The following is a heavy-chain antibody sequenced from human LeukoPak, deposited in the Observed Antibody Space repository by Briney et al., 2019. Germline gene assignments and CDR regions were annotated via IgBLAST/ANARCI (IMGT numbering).Heavy chain of an antibody. CDR2: ISSSSSYI. V-gene: IGHV3-21*01. J-gene: IGHJ4*02. D-gene: IGHD4/OR15-4a*01. CDR1: GFTFSSYS. Sequence: GGSLRLSCAASGFTFSSYSMNWVRQAPGKGLEWVSSISSSSSYIYYADSVKGRFTISRDNAKNSLYLQMNSLRAEDTAVYYCARGPPLKKAGYYFDYWGQGTLVTVSS. CDR3: ARGPPLKKAGYYFDY.